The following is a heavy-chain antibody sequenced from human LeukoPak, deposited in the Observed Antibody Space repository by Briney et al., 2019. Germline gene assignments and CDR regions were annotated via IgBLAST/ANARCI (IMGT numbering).Heavy chain of an antibody. J-gene: IGHJ3*02. CDR3: AGDRGADYIPGGAFDI. CDR2: LYSGGIS. V-gene: IGHV3-53*01. CDR1: GFSVSRNY. D-gene: IGHD3-16*01. Sequence: GGSLRLSCAVSGFSVSRNYMNWVRQVPGEGLEWVSVLYSGGISRYADSVKGRFTISRDNSKNILSLQMNSLRAEDPAVYFCAGDRGADYIPGGAFDIWGQGTMVTVSS.